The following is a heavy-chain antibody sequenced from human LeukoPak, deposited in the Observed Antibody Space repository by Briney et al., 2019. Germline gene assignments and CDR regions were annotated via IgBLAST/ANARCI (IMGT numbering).Heavy chain of an antibody. D-gene: IGHD6-13*01. V-gene: IGHV3-9*01. CDR1: GFTVSGNY. J-gene: IGHJ3*02. CDR2: ISWNSGSI. Sequence: GGSLRLSCAASGFTVSGNYMSWVRQAPGKGLEWVSGISWNSGSIGYADSVKGRFTISRDNAKNSLYLQMNSLRAEDTALYYCAKDRGIAADAFDIWGQGTMVTVSS. CDR3: AKDRGIAADAFDI.